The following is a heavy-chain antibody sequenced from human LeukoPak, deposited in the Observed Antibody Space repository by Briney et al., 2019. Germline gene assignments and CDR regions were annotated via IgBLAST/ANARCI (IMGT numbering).Heavy chain of an antibody. V-gene: IGHV4-39*02. J-gene: IGHJ4*02. Sequence: PSETLSLTCTVSDDSINNNGYFWGWIRQPPGQGLEWFGNVDYGGSTFYNPSLKSRLIISVDTSKNLFSLNLTSMTAADTAVYFCTRSAGLNFAYWGQGTLVTVSS. CDR1: DDSINNNGYF. CDR2: VDYGGST. CDR3: TRSAGLNFAY. D-gene: IGHD3-3*01.